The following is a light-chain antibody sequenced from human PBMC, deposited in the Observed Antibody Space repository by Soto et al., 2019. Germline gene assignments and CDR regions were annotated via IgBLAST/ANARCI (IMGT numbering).Light chain of an antibody. J-gene: IGKJ1*01. V-gene: IGKV4-1*01. Sequence: EIVLTQSPESLAVSLGERATINCKSSRSLFFSPARKDFLGWFQKKPGQPPKLLIYWASTRASGVPERFVGSGSGTDFTIAITRLQAEDVGVYYCQQYYLTQSFGQGTKVEI. CDR1: RSLFFSPARKDF. CDR3: QQYYLTQS. CDR2: WAS.